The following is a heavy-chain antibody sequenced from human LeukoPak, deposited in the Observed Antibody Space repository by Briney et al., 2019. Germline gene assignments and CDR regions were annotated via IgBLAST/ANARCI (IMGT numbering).Heavy chain of an antibody. V-gene: IGHV4-59*01. CDR3: ARGFGTDIVVVPAANCYYYYGMDV. J-gene: IGHJ6*02. D-gene: IGHD2-2*01. Sequence: SETLSLTCTVSGGSISSYYWSWIRQPPGKGLEWIGYIYYSGSTNYNPSLKSRVTISVDTSKNQFSLKLSSVTAADTAVYYCARGFGTDIVVVPAANCYYYYGMDVWGQGTTVTVSS. CDR2: IYYSGST. CDR1: GGSISSYY.